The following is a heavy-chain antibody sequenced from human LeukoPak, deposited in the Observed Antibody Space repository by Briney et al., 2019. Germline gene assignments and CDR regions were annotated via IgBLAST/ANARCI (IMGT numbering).Heavy chain of an antibody. CDR3: ARDQEGFDY. J-gene: IGHJ4*02. V-gene: IGHV1-46*01. CDR2: IYPRDGST. Sequence: ASVRVSCMASGYTFTINYIHGGRQAPGEGLEWMGMIYPRDGSTSCAQKFQGRVTVTRDTSTSTVHMELSGLRSEDTAVYYCARDQEGFDYWGQGTLVTVSS. CDR1: GYTFTINY.